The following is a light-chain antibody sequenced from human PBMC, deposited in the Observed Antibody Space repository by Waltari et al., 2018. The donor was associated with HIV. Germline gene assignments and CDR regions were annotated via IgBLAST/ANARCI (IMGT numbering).Light chain of an antibody. CDR2: RNN. CDR3: AAWDDSLSGVV. CDR1: SSNIGSKY. Sequence: QSVLTQPPSASGTPGQRVTIPCSGSSSNIGSKYVSWYPQLPGTAPKLLIYRNNQRPSGVPDRFSGSKSGTSASLAISGLRSEDEADYYCAAWDDSLSGVVFGGGTKLTVL. J-gene: IGLJ3*02. V-gene: IGLV1-47*01.